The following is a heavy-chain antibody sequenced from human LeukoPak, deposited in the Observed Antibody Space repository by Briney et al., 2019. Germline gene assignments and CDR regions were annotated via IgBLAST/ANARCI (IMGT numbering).Heavy chain of an antibody. CDR1: RFTLSTYW. J-gene: IGHJ6*02. CDR3: ALSSIHKDYYFGMDV. D-gene: IGHD2-2*01. Sequence: PGGSLRLSCAASRFTLSTYWMSWVRQAPGKGLEWVAHIKQDGSQEYYVDSVKGRFTVSRDNAKRSLYLQIESLRDDDTAVYHCALSSIHKDYYFGMDVWGQGTTVTVSS. V-gene: IGHV3-7*03. CDR2: IKQDGSQE.